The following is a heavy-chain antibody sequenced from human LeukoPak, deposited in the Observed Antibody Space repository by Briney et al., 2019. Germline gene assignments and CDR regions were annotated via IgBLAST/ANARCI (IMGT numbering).Heavy chain of an antibody. CDR1: GFTFSDYY. Sequence: GGSLRLSCAASGFTFSDYYMSWIRQAPGKGLEWVSTISDSGGSTYYADSVKGRFTISRDNSKNTLYLQMNSLRAEDTAVYYCAKANSITIFGVISPVDYWGQGTLVTVSS. CDR3: AKANSITIFGVISPVDY. V-gene: IGHV3-23*01. CDR2: ISDSGGST. D-gene: IGHD3-3*01. J-gene: IGHJ4*02.